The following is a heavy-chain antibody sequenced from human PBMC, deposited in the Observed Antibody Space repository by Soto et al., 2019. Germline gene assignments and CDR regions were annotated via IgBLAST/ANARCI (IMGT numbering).Heavy chain of an antibody. CDR3: ARDPHRYCSRATCLSGGAFDI. V-gene: IGHV4-59*01. J-gene: IGHJ3*02. D-gene: IGHD2-2*01. Sequence: SETLSLTCTVSGGFISSYYWSWIRQPPGKGLEWIGYIHYTGSTSYNPSLMSRVTISVDTSKSQFSLKLSSVTAADTAVYYCARDPHRYCSRATCLSGGAFDIWGQGTMVTVSS. CDR2: IHYTGST. CDR1: GGFISSYY.